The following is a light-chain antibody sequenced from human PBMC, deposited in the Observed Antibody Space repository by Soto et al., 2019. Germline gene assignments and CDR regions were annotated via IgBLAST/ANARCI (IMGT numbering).Light chain of an antibody. V-gene: IGKV3-15*01. CDR3: QHYLKWPPT. J-gene: IGKJ1*01. Sequence: EIVMTQSPATLSVSPGEVATLSFSASQSVSSQLAWYQQKPGQAPRLLIHGASTRATGIPGRFSGSGSGTDFSLTISSLQSEDFALYYCQHYLKWPPTFGQGTKVDIK. CDR1: QSVSSQ. CDR2: GAS.